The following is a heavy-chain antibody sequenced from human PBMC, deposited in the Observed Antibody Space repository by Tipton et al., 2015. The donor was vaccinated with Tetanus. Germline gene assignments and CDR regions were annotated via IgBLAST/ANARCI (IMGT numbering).Heavy chain of an antibody. Sequence: SLRLSCAASGFTFSSYSMNWVRQAPGKGLEWVSSISSSSSYIYYADSVKGRFTISRDNAKNSLYLQMNSLRAEDTAVYYCAREGPPYSSGLPPEGAFDIWGQGTMVTVSS. V-gene: IGHV3-21*01. CDR3: AREGPPYSSGLPPEGAFDI. CDR2: ISSSSSYI. CDR1: GFTFSSYS. D-gene: IGHD6-19*01. J-gene: IGHJ3*02.